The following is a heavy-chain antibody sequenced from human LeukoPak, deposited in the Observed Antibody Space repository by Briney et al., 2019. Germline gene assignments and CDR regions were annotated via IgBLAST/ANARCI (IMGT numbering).Heavy chain of an antibody. CDR2: MSPKSGST. V-gene: IGHV1-8*02. D-gene: IGHD4-17*01. CDR3: ARVIPNGDPFDF. Sequence: ASVKVSCKASGYTFTSYGISWVRQAPGQGLEWMGWMSPKSGSTGYAQKFQGRVSMTRDTSINTAYMELSSLRPEDTAVYYCARVIPNGDPFDFWGQGTLVTVSS. J-gene: IGHJ4*02. CDR1: GYTFTSYG.